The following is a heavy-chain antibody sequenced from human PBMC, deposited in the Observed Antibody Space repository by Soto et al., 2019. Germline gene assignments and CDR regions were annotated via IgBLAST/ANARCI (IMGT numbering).Heavy chain of an antibody. V-gene: IGHV4-34*01. J-gene: IGHJ4*02. CDR3: ARGGYSYDYGIDY. CDR1: GGSFSGYY. D-gene: IGHD5-18*01. Sequence: SETLSLTCAVYGGSFSGYYWSWIRQPPGKGLESIGEINHSGRTKYSPSLKSRVTISGDTSKNQFSLKLTSVTAADTAVYYCARGGYSYDYGIDYWGQGTLVTVSS. CDR2: INHSGRT.